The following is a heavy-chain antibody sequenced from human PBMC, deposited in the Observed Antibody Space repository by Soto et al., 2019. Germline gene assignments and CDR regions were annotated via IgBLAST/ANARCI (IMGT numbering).Heavy chain of an antibody. Sequence: VGSLRLSCAASGFTFTRYSMNWVRQAPGKGLEWVSSISSTTNYIYYGDSMKGRFTISRDNAKNSLYLEMSSLRAEDTAVYYCARESEDLTSNFDYWGQGTLVTVSS. V-gene: IGHV3-21*06. J-gene: IGHJ4*02. CDR3: ARESEDLTSNFDY. CDR1: GFTFTRYS. CDR2: ISSTTNYI.